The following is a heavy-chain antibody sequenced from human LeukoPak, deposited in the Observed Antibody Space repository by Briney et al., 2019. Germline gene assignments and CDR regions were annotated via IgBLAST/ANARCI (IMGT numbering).Heavy chain of an antibody. Sequence: SVKVSCKASGGTFSSNTIAWVRQAPGQGLEWLGGIIPFFGSANYAQKFQGRVTITADESTSTAYMELSSLRSEDTAVYYCAAPPTGTTTTGEYYFDSWGQGTLVTVSS. CDR1: GGTFSSNT. V-gene: IGHV1-69*01. CDR2: IIPFFGSA. J-gene: IGHJ4*02. D-gene: IGHD1-1*01. CDR3: AAPPTGTTTTGEYYFDS.